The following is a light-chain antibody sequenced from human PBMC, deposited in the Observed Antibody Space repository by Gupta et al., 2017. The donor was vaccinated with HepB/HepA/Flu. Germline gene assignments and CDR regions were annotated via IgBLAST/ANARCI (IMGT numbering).Light chain of an antibody. CDR1: SGYNNYK. CDR2: VGTGGIVG. J-gene: IGLJ2*01. V-gene: IGLV9-49*01. Sequence: QPVLTQPPSASASLRASVTLTCNLSSGYNNYKVDWYQQKPGKGPRFVMRVGTGGIVGSKGEDIPDRFSVLGSGLNRYLIIKNIQEEDESDFHCGTDHGSGRKFVVVFGGGTTLTVL. CDR3: GTDHGSGRKFVVV.